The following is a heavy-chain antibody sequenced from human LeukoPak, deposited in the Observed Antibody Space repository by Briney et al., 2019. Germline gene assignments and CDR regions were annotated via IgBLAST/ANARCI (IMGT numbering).Heavy chain of an antibody. CDR2: ISSSSAYT. V-gene: IGHV3-11*06. Sequence: GGSLGLSCAASGFSFSDYYMSWIRQAPGKGLEWVSYISSSSAYTAYPDSVKGRFTISRDNAKNSLYLQMSSLRAADTAVYYCARSAGYNSGWYAFDIWGQGTMVTVSS. CDR3: ARSAGYNSGWYAFDI. D-gene: IGHD6-19*01. CDR1: GFSFSDYY. J-gene: IGHJ3*02.